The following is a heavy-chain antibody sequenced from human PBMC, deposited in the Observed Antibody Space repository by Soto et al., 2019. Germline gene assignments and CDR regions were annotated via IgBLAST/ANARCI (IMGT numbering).Heavy chain of an antibody. Sequence: GGSLILSCAASGFTFSSYAMSWVRQAPGKGLEWVSAISGSGGSTYYADSVKGRFTISRDNSKNTLYLQMNSLRAEDTAVYYCARAGITIFGVVTLRPFDYWGQGTPVPVSS. D-gene: IGHD3-3*01. CDR2: ISGSGGST. J-gene: IGHJ4*02. CDR1: GFTFSSYA. CDR3: ARAGITIFGVVTLRPFDY. V-gene: IGHV3-23*01.